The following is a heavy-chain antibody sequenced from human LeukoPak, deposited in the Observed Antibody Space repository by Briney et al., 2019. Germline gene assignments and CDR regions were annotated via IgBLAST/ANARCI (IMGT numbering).Heavy chain of an antibody. D-gene: IGHD6-19*01. CDR1: GGTFSSYA. V-gene: IGHV1-69*04. J-gene: IGHJ4*02. CDR3: ASRLAVAGSPTIDY. CDR2: IIPILGIA. Sequence: SVKVSCKASGGTFSSYAISWVRQAPGQGLEWMGRIIPILGIANYAQKFQGRVTITADKSTSTAYMELSSLRSEDTAVYYCASRLAVAGSPTIDYWGQGTLVTVSS.